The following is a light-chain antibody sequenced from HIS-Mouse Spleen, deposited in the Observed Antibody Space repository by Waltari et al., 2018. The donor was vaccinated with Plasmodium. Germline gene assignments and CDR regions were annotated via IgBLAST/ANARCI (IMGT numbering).Light chain of an antibody. J-gene: IGLJ2*01. CDR2: SNN. V-gene: IGLV1-44*01. CDR1: ISSIGSNT. CDR3: AAWDDSLNGVV. Sequence: QSVLTQPPSASGTPGQRVTISCSGSISSIGSNTVNWYQQLPGTAPKLPIYSNNQRPSGVPDRSAGSKSGTSASLAISGLQAEDEADYYCAAWDDSLNGVVFAGGTKLTVL.